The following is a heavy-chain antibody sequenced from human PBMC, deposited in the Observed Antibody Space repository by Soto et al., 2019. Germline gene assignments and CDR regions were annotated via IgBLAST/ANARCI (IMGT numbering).Heavy chain of an antibody. CDR1: GFTFSSYA. V-gene: IGHV3-23*01. D-gene: IGHD2-2*01. J-gene: IGHJ3*02. CDR2: ISGSGGST. Sequence: GGSLRLSCAASGFTFSSYAMSWVRQALGKGLEWVSAISGSGGSTYYADSVKGRFTISRDNSKNTLYLQMNSLRAEDTAVYYCAKGPEEALSNDAFDIWGQGTMVTVSS. CDR3: AKGPEEALSNDAFDI.